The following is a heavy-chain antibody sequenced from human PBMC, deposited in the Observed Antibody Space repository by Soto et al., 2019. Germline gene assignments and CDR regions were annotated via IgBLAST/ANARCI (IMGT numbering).Heavy chain of an antibody. CDR1: GGSISSYY. CDR2: IYYSGST. V-gene: IGHV4-59*01. J-gene: IGHJ6*03. D-gene: IGHD2-2*01. CDR3: ARVVASYCISTSCWDYYYYYRDV. Sequence: SETLSLTCTVSGGSISSYYWSWIRQPPGKGLEWIGYIYYSGSTNYNPSLKSRVTISVDTSKNQFSLKLSSVTAADTAVYYCARVVASYCISTSCWDYYYYYRDVWGKGTTVTVSS.